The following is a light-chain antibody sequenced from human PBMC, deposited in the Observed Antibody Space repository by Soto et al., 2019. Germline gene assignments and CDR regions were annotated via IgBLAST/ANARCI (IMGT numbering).Light chain of an antibody. Sequence: QLVLTQSSSASASLGSSVKLTCTLSSGHSSYIIAWHQQQPGKAPRYLMKLEGSGSYNKGSGLPDRFSGSTSGADRYLTISNHPFEDEADYYCETWDFNTRVFGGGTKLTVL. J-gene: IGLJ3*02. CDR3: ETWDFNTRV. V-gene: IGLV4-60*02. CDR2: LEGSGSY. CDR1: SGHSSYI.